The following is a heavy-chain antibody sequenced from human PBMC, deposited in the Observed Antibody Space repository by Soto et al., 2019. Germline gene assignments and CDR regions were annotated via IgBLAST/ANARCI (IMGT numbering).Heavy chain of an antibody. J-gene: IGHJ5*02. D-gene: IGHD6-19*01. CDR3: ARADSSGWYNDWFDP. CDR2: IYYSGST. V-gene: IGHV4-31*03. Sequence: PSETLCLTCTVSGGSISSGGYYWSWIRQHPGKGLEWIGYIYYSGSTYYNPSLKSRVTISVDTSKNQFSLKLSSVTAADTAVYYCARADSSGWYNDWFDPWGQGTLVTVSS. CDR1: GGSISSGGYY.